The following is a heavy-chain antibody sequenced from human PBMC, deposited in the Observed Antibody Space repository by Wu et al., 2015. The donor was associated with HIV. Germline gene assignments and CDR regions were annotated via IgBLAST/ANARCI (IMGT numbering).Heavy chain of an antibody. CDR3: ARVGGMVTANGYWFFDL. D-gene: IGHD2-21*02. J-gene: IGHJ2*01. CDR1: EYEFKIYY. V-gene: IGHV1-46*02. Sequence: QVQLVQSGAEVKRPGASVKISCKAREYEFKIYYLHWVRQAPGGGLEWLGLINPSSGVARYAPKFQGRLTMTRDSSTTTVYMDLSSLRSDDTAVYYCARVGGMVTANGYWFFDLWGRGSTAHCLI. CDR2: INPSSGVA.